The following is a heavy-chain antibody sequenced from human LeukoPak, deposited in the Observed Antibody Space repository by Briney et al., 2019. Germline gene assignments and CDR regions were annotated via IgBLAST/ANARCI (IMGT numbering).Heavy chain of an antibody. J-gene: IGHJ5*02. V-gene: IGHV3-23*01. CDR3: AKGLGYGGSWFAPWFGP. D-gene: IGHD6-13*01. CDR2: ISGSGDGT. CDR1: GFTFNNYA. Sequence: GGSLRLSCAASGFTFNNYAMSWVRQAPGKGLEWVSIISGSGDGTYYADSVKGRFTISRDNSKNTLYLQMNSLRAEDTAVYYRAKGLGYGGSWFAPWFGPWGQGTLLTVSS.